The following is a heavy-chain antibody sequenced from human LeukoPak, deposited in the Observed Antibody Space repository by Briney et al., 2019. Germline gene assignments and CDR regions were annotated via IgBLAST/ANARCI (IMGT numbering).Heavy chain of an antibody. D-gene: IGHD6-13*01. Sequence: GESLKISCKGSGYSATSYWIGWVRQMPGKGLEWMGIIYPGDSDTRYSPSFLGQVTMSADKSISTAYLEWCSLKASNTAMYYCARRGSSRWYFDYWGQRTLVTVSS. V-gene: IGHV5-51*01. J-gene: IGHJ4*02. CDR2: IYPGDSDT. CDR3: ARRGSSRWYFDY. CDR1: GYSATSYW.